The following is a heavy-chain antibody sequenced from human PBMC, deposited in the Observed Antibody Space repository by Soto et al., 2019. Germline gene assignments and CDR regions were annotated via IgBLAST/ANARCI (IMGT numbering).Heavy chain of an antibody. Sequence: GGSLRLSCAASGFTFSNYAMSWVRQPPGKGLEWVSAISGSGGSTYYADSVKGRFTISRDNSKNTLYVQMNSLRAEDTAVYYCAKTEYNSHRGWFEPWGQGTLVTVSS. CDR2: ISGSGGST. V-gene: IGHV3-23*01. CDR1: GFTFSNYA. J-gene: IGHJ5*02. CDR3: AKTEYNSHRGWFEP. D-gene: IGHD6-6*01.